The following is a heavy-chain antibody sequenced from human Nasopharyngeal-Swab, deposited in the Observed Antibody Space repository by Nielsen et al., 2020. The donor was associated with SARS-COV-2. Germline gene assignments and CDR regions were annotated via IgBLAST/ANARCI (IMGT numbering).Heavy chain of an antibody. V-gene: IGHV5-51*01. CDR3: ARHENYDSFFDY. D-gene: IGHD3-22*01. CDR1: GSSFTSYW. Sequence: GESLKISCKGSGSSFTSYWIGWVRQRPGKGLEWMGIIYPGDSDTRYSPSFQGQVTISADKSINTAYLQWSSLKASDTAMYYCARHENYDSFFDYWGQGTLVTVSS. CDR2: IYPGDSDT. J-gene: IGHJ4*02.